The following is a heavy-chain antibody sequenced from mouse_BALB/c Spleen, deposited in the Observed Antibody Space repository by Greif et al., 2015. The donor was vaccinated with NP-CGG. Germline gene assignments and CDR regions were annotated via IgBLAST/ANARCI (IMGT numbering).Heavy chain of an antibody. CDR3: ARVYDGSTAWFAY. D-gene: IGHD2-3*01. CDR1: GYTFTSYW. J-gene: IGHJ3*01. Sequence: LVESGAELVKPGASVKLSCKASGYTFTSYWMHWVKQRPGQGLEWIGEIDPSDSYTNYNQKFKGKATLTVDKSSSTAYMQLSSLTSEDSAVYYCARVYDGSTAWFAYWGQGTLVTVSA. V-gene: IGHV1-69*02. CDR2: IDPSDSYT.